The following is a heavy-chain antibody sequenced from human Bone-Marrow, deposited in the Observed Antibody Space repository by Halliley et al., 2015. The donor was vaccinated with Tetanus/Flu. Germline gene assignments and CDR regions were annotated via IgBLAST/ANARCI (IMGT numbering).Heavy chain of an antibody. V-gene: IGHV5-51*01. Sequence: MGIIYPADSDTRYSPSCQDQVTISADKSIDTAYLQWSSLKASDPAMYYCVRSSSGTYSPFDYWGQGTLVTVSS. CDR3: VRSSSGTYSPFDY. D-gene: IGHD1-26*01. J-gene: IGHJ4*02. CDR2: IYPADSDT.